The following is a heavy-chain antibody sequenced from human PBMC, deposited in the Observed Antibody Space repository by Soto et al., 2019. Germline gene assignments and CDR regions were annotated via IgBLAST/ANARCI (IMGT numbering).Heavy chain of an antibody. CDR1: GGSISSYY. CDR3: ARGPPTSAFDY. V-gene: IGHV4-59*01. CDR2: IYYSGST. Sequence: SETLSLTCTVSGGSISSYYWSWIRQPPGKGLEWIGYIYYSGSTNYNPSLKSRVTLSVDTSKNQFSLKLSSVTAADTAVYYCARGPPTSAFDYWGQGTLVTVSS. J-gene: IGHJ4*02.